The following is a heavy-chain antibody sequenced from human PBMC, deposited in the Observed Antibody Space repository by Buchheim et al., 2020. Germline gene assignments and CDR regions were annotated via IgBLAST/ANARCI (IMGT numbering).Heavy chain of an antibody. Sequence: QVQLQESGPGLVKPSQTLSLTCAVSGGSISSGGYSWSWIRQPPGKGLEWIGYIYYSGSTYYNPSLKSQVTISVDTSKNQFALKLSSVTAADTAVYYCAIDTSGGSPHNWFDPWGQGTL. D-gene: IGHD2-15*01. CDR3: AIDTSGGSPHNWFDP. CDR2: IYYSGST. CDR1: GGSISSGGYS. V-gene: IGHV4-30-4*07. J-gene: IGHJ5*02.